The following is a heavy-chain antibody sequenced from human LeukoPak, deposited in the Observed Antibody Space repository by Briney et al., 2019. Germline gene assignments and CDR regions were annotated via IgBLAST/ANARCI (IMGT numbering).Heavy chain of an antibody. V-gene: IGHV4-38-2*02. CDR3: ARTGNPATGDY. CDR2: IYHSGST. Sequence: SETLSLTCTVSGYSITSDYYWGWIRQPPGKGLEWIGSIYHSGSTYYNPSLKSRVTISVDTSKNQFSLKLSSVTAADTAVYYYARTGNPATGDYWGQGTLVTVSS. D-gene: IGHD1-1*01. CDR1: GYSITSDYY. J-gene: IGHJ4*02.